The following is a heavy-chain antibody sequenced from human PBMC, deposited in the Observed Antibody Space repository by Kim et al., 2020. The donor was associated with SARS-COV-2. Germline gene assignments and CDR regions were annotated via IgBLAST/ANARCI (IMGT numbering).Heavy chain of an antibody. CDR2: ISYDGSNK. CDR3: APHGSGSYPHAYYYYGMDV. J-gene: IGHJ6*02. Sequence: GGSLRLSCAASGFTFSSYGMHWVRQAPGKGLEWVAVISYDGSNKYYADSVKGRFTISRDNSKNTLYLQMNSLRAEDTAVYYCAPHGSGSYPHAYYYYGMDVWGQRTTVTVSS. D-gene: IGHD3-10*01. V-gene: IGHV3-33*05. CDR1: GFTFSSYG.